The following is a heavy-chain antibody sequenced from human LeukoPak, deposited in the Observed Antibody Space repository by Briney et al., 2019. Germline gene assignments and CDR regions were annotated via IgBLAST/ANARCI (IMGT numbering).Heavy chain of an antibody. J-gene: IGHJ6*02. D-gene: IGHD3-3*01. CDR2: IKQDGSEK. Sequence: GGSLRLSCAASGFTFSSYWMSWVRQAPGKGLEWVANIKQDGSEKYYVDSVKGRFTISRGNAKNSLYLQMNSLRAEDTAVYYCARDPKVTIFGVTKYYGMDVWGQGTTVTVSS. CDR1: GFTFSSYW. CDR3: ARDPKVTIFGVTKYYGMDV. V-gene: IGHV3-7*03.